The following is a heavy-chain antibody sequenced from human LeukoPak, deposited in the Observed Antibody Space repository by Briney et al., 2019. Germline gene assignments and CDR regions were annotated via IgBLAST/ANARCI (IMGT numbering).Heavy chain of an antibody. CDR3: AREVYCSSTSCYTGYFQH. CDR2: IKQDGSEK. J-gene: IGHJ1*01. V-gene: IGHV3-7*01. D-gene: IGHD2-2*02. Sequence: GGSLRLSCVASGFTFSNYWMSWVRQAPGKGLEWVANIKQDGSEKYYVGSVKGRFTISRDNAKNSLYLQMNSLRAEDTAVYYCAREVYCSSTSCYTGYFQHWGQGTLVTVSS. CDR1: GFTFSNYW.